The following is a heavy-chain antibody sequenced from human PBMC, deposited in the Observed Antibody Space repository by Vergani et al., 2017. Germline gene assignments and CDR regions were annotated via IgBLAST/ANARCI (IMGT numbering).Heavy chain of an antibody. D-gene: IGHD5-18*01. J-gene: IGHJ4*02. CDR1: GFTFSSYG. CDR2: ISYDGSNK. Sequence: QVQLVESGGGVVQPGRSLRLSCAASGFTFSSYGMHWVRQAPGKGLEWVAVISYDGSNKYYADSVKGRFTISRDNSKNTLYLQMNSLRAEDTAVYYCAKEGTAMVPYYFDYWGQGTLFTVSS. V-gene: IGHV3-30*18. CDR3: AKEGTAMVPYYFDY.